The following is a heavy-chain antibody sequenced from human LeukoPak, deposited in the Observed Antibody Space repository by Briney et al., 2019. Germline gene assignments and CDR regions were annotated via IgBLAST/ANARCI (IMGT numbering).Heavy chain of an antibody. CDR2: SDPEDGET. Sequence: ASVKVSCKVSGYTLTELSMHWVRPAPGKGLEWMGGSDPEDGETIYAQKFQGRVTMTEDTSTDTAYMELSSLRSEDTAVYYCATVDDFWSGFRKTTNFDYWGQGTLVTVSS. CDR1: GYTLTELS. J-gene: IGHJ4*02. V-gene: IGHV1-24*01. D-gene: IGHD3-3*01. CDR3: ATVDDFWSGFRKTTNFDY.